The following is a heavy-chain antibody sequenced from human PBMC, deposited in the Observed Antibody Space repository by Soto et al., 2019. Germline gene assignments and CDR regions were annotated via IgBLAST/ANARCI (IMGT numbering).Heavy chain of an antibody. J-gene: IGHJ6*02. CDR2: ISYDGNKK. D-gene: IGHD3-10*01. V-gene: IGHV3-30-3*01. CDR3: ARDYGSFTYYFYGMDV. Sequence: LRLSCAASGFTFRSYTMHWVRQAPGKGLECVASISYDGNKKYYADSVKGRFTISKDNSKNTLFLQMNSLRTEDTAVYYCARDYGSFTYYFYGMDVWGQGTTVTAP. CDR1: GFTFRSYT.